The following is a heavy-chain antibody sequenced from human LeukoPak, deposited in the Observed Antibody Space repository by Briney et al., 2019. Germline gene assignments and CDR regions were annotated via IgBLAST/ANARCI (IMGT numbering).Heavy chain of an antibody. Sequence: SETLSLTCTASGFTISTYYWSWIRQPPGKGLERVGFIYYGGSNNYNHSLKSRINMSVDTSKNQFSLKLNSVTAADTAVYYCARDRVTDYYDSSGYYYNWFDPWGQGTLVTVSS. V-gene: IGHV4-59*01. CDR3: ARDRVTDYYDSSGYYYNWFDP. J-gene: IGHJ5*02. CDR1: GFTISTYY. D-gene: IGHD3-22*01. CDR2: IYYGGSN.